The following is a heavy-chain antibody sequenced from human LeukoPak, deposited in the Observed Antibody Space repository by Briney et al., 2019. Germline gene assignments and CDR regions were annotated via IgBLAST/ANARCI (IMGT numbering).Heavy chain of an antibody. CDR1: GGSISSSSYY. Sequence: PSETLSLTCTVSGGSISSSSYYWSWIRQPAGKGLEWIGRIYTSGSTNYNPSLKSRVTMSVDTSKNQFSLKLSSVTAADTAVYYCARGIRYYDILTGYYISDYYYYMDVWGKGTTVTVSS. CDR2: IYTSGST. V-gene: IGHV4-61*02. J-gene: IGHJ6*03. CDR3: ARGIRYYDILTGYYISDYYYYMDV. D-gene: IGHD3-9*01.